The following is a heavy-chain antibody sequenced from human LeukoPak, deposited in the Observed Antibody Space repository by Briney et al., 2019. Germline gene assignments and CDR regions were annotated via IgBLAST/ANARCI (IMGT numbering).Heavy chain of an antibody. V-gene: IGHV1-8*02. CDR3: AREIFDY. CDR2: MNPNSGNT. Sequence: ASVKVSCKASGYSFTSNYIHWVRQATGQGLEWMGWMNPNSGNTGYAQKFQGRVTMTRNTSISTAYMELSSLRSEDTAVYYCAREIFDYWGQGTLVTVSS. J-gene: IGHJ4*02. CDR1: GYSFTSNY.